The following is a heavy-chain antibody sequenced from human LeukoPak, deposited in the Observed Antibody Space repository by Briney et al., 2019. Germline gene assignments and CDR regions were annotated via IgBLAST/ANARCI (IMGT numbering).Heavy chain of an antibody. CDR1: GFTFSSYS. J-gene: IGHJ1*01. V-gene: IGHV3-21*01. D-gene: IGHD3-22*01. CDR2: ISSSSSYI. Sequence: PGGSLRLSCAASGFTFSSYSMNWVRQAPGNGLEWVSSISSSSSYIYYADSVKGRFTISRDNAKNSLYLQMNSLRAEDTAVYYCARDRVGDSSATTEYFQHWGQGTLVTVSS. CDR3: ARDRVGDSSATTEYFQH.